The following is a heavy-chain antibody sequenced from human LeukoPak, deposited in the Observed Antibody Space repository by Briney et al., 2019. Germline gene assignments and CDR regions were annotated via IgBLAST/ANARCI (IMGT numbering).Heavy chain of an antibody. D-gene: IGHD1-1*01. Sequence: PSETLSLTCAVSGASVSGNHWSWIRQSPEKGLEWIGHIFHDGVTDYNPSLKSRVTILPDTSKNQFSLKLSSVTAADTAVYYCARTQLIENWFDPWGQGTLVTVSS. V-gene: IGHV4-59*02. CDR3: ARTQLIENWFDP. J-gene: IGHJ5*02. CDR2: IFHDGVT. CDR1: GASVSGNH.